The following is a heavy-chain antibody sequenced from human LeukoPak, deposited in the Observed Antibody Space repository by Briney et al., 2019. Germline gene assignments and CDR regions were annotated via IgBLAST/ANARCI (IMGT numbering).Heavy chain of an antibody. J-gene: IGHJ4*02. CDR2: IYSAGST. CDR1: GFTVSSNY. Sequence: GGSLRLSCAASGFTVSSNYMSWVRQAPGKGLEWVSVIYSAGSTYYADSVKGRFTISRDNSKNTLYLQMNSLRAEDTAVYYCAREGWGKGFDYWGQGTLVTVSS. CDR3: AREGWGKGFDY. V-gene: IGHV3-66*02. D-gene: IGHD3-16*01.